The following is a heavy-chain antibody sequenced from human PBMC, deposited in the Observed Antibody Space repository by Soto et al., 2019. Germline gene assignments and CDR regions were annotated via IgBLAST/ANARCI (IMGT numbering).Heavy chain of an antibody. V-gene: IGHV4-30-2*06. CDR3: ARGAGYDPFDY. J-gene: IGHJ4*02. CDR2: ISRLDNP. D-gene: IGHD5-12*01. Sequence: SETLSLTCTVSGGSMRYGGFSWSWIRQSPGKGLEWIGYISRLDNPYFHPSFKSRVTMSIDRSRNQFYLILSYMTAADRSVYYCARGAGYDPFDYWGQGVLVTVSS. CDR1: GGSMRYGGFS.